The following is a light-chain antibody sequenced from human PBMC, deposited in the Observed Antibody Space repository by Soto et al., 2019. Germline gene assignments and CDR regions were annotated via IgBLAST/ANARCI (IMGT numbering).Light chain of an antibody. V-gene: IGLV4-69*01. CDR2: LDSDGSH. CDR1: SGHSSYA. Sequence: QPVLTQSPSASASLGASVKLTCTLSSGHSSYAIAWHQQQPEKGPRYLMKLDSDGSHTKGDAIPDRFSGSSSGAERYLTISSLQSEDEADYYCRYWGTGIHVVFGGGTKLTVL. CDR3: RYWGTGIHVV. J-gene: IGLJ2*01.